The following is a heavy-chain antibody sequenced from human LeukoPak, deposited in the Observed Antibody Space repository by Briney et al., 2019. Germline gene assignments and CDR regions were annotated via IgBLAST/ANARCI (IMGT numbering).Heavy chain of an antibody. CDR3: AKGPNVAVAGTDY. Sequence: GGSLRLSCAASGFTFSSYWVTWVRQAPGKGLEWVANIKQDGSEKYYVDSVKGRFTISIDNAKNSLYLQMNSLRAEDTAVYYCAKGPNVAVAGTDYWGQGTLVTVSS. J-gene: IGHJ4*02. CDR2: IKQDGSEK. D-gene: IGHD6-19*01. CDR1: GFTFSSYW. V-gene: IGHV3-7*03.